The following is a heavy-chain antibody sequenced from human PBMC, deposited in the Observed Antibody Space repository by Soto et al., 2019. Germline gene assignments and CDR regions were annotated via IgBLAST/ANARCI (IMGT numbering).Heavy chain of an antibody. CDR1: GGSISSSSYY. CDR3: ASPARGRGWNDRRGGVNYYYMDV. CDR2: IYYSGST. D-gene: IGHD1-1*01. V-gene: IGHV4-39*01. J-gene: IGHJ6*03. Sequence: SETLSLTCTVSGGSISSSSYYWGWIRQPPGKGLEWIGSIYYSGSTYYNPSLKSRVTISVDTSKNQFSLKLSSVTAADTAVYYCASPARGRGWNDRRGGVNYYYMDVWGKGTTVTVSS.